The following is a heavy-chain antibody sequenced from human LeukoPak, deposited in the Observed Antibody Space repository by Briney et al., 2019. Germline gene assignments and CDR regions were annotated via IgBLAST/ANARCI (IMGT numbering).Heavy chain of an antibody. V-gene: IGHV3-48*01. CDR2: ISTGGSTI. D-gene: IGHD6-25*01. CDR1: GFNFYSFN. J-gene: IGHJ4*02. Sequence: GVSLRLSCVASGFNFYSFNMNWVRTAPGKGLEWVSYISTGGSTIYYRDSVKGRFTIPRVNDKSTLFLQMNHLTADDTAVYYCATTTSSGWVPFDYWGQGTLVAVSS. CDR3: ATTTSSGWVPFDY.